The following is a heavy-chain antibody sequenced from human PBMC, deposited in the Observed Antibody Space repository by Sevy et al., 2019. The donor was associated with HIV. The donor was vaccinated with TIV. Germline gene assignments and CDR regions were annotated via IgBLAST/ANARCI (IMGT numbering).Heavy chain of an antibody. V-gene: IGHV4-30-4*01. Sequence: SENLSLTCTVSGGSISSGDYYWNWIRQPPGKGLEWIGYIYHSASTFDNPSLQSRAIISEDRSKNQFSLKLNSVTAADTAVYYCARERRYTYLLIDNWGHGTLVTVSS. J-gene: IGHJ4*01. CDR1: GGSISSGDYY. CDR3: ARERRYTYLLIDN. CDR2: IYHSAST. D-gene: IGHD5-18*01.